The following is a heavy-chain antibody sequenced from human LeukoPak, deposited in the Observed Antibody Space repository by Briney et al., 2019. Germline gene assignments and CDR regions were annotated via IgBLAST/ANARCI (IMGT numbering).Heavy chain of an antibody. V-gene: IGHV3-64*02. CDR3: ARVRVSGYNLWSPLDH. Sequence: PGGSLRLSCAASGFSFSDYTMHWVRQTPGKGLEYVSTITNSGETTYYADSVKGRFTISRDNSKNTLFLQMGSLRAEDMAVYYCARVRVSGYNLWSPLDHWGQGTLVTVSS. CDR1: GFSFSDYT. D-gene: IGHD5-24*01. CDR2: ITNSGETT. J-gene: IGHJ4*02.